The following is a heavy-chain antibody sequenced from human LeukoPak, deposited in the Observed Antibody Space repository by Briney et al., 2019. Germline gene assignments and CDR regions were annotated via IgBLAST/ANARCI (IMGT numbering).Heavy chain of an antibody. D-gene: IGHD2-15*01. V-gene: IGHV4-59*01. CDR2: IYYSGST. CDR1: GGSISSYY. Sequence: SETLSLTCTVSGGSISSYYWSWIRQPPGKGLEWIGYIYYSGSTNYNPSLKNRVTISVDTSKTQFSLKLSSVTAADTAVYYCARGYCSGGSCYSYYFDYWGQGTLVTVSS. CDR3: ARGYCSGGSCYSYYFDY. J-gene: IGHJ4*02.